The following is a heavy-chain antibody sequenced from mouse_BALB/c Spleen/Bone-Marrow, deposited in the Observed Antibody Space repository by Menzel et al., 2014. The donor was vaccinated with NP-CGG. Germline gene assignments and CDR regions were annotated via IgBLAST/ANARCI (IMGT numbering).Heavy chain of an antibody. CDR3: ARRGNWGYAMDY. Sequence: QVQLKDSGPELVKPGASVKISCEASGYSFTSYYIHWVKRRPGQGLEWIGWIFPGSGNIEYNEKFKGEATLTADTSSSTAYMRLSSLTSEDSAVYFCARRGNWGYAMDYWGQGTSVTVSS. CDR2: IFPGSGNI. J-gene: IGHJ4*01. D-gene: IGHD2-1*01. V-gene: IGHV1-66*01. CDR1: GYSFTSYY.